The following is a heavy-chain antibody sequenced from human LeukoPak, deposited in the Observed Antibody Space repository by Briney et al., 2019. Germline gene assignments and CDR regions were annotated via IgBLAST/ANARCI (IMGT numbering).Heavy chain of an antibody. CDR2: ISSSSYI. Sequence: PGGSLRLSCAASGFTFSSYSMNWVRQAPGKGLEWVSSISSSSYIYYADSVKGRFTISRDNAKNSLYLQMNSLRAGDTAVYYCAASGSYYLNWFDPWGQGTLVTVSS. V-gene: IGHV3-21*01. CDR3: AASGSYYLNWFDP. CDR1: GFTFSSYS. D-gene: IGHD3-10*01. J-gene: IGHJ5*02.